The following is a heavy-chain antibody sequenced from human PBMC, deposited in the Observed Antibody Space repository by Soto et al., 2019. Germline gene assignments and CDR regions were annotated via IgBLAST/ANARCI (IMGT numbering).Heavy chain of an antibody. Sequence: APVKVSCKASGYTFTSYAMHWVRQAPGQRLEWMGWINAGNGNTKYSQKFQGRVTITRDTSASTAYMELSSLRSEDTAVYYCARADGNLGAFDIWGQGTMVTVSS. CDR2: INAGNGNT. J-gene: IGHJ3*02. CDR1: GYTFTSYA. V-gene: IGHV1-3*01. CDR3: ARADGNLGAFDI. D-gene: IGHD1-1*01.